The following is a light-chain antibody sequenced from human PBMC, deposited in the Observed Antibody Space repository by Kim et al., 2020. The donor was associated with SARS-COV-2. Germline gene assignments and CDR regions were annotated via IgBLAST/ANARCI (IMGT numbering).Light chain of an antibody. Sequence: SSELTQDPAVSVALGQTVRITCQGDNLRSYDASWYQQKPGQAPVLVMYGKNNRPSGIPDRFSGSSSGNTASLTITGAQAGDEGDYYCNSRDNGDDHWVFGGGTQLTVL. V-gene: IGLV3-19*01. CDR1: NLRSYD. CDR3: NSRDNGDDHWV. CDR2: GKN. J-gene: IGLJ3*02.